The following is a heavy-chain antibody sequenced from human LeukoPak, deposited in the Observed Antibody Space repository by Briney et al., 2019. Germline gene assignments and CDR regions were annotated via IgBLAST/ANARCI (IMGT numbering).Heavy chain of an antibody. CDR3: VRGTGY. Sequence: PGGSLRLSCSVSGFTFSTYVMHWVRQAPGKGLEYVSAISSNGDNTYYADSVKGRFTFSRDNSKNTLYLQMSSLRADDTAVYYCVRGTGYWGQGTLVTVSS. CDR1: GFTFSTYV. J-gene: IGHJ4*02. V-gene: IGHV3-64D*06. CDR2: ISSNGDNT.